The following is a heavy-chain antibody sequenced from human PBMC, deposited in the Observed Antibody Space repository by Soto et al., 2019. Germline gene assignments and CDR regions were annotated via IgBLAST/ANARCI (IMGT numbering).Heavy chain of an antibody. CDR1: GGTFSSYA. CDR2: IIPIFGTA. CDR3: TAELAYCGGDCYFDY. J-gene: IGHJ4*02. V-gene: IGHV1-69*13. D-gene: IGHD2-21*02. Sequence: ASVKVSCKASGGTFSSYAISWVRQAPGQGLEWMGGIIPIFGTANYAQKFRGRVTITADESTSTAYMELSSLRSEDTAVYYCTAELAYCGGDCYFDYWGQGTLVTVSS.